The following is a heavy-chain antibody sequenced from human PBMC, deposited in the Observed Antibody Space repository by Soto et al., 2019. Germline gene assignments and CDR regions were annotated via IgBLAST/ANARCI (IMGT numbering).Heavy chain of an antibody. V-gene: IGHV4-59*08. D-gene: IGHD3-10*01. CDR1: GGSISSYY. Sequence: QVQLQESGPGLVKPSETLSLTCTVSGGSISSYYWSWIRQPPGKGLEWIGYIYYSGSTNYNPSLKSRVTISVDTSKNQFPLKLNSMTAADTAVYYCARHNYGSGSTYVDYWGQGTLVTVSS. CDR2: IYYSGST. J-gene: IGHJ4*02. CDR3: ARHNYGSGSTYVDY.